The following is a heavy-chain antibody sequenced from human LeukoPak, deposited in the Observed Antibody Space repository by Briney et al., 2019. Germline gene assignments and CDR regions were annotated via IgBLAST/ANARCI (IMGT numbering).Heavy chain of an antibody. J-gene: IGHJ4*02. CDR3: ARTAVGTEMDYFDY. Sequence: GGSLRLSCAASGFTFSSYDMHWVRQAPGKGLEWVAFIRYNGSDKFYADSVKGRFTISRDNSIDTLYLQMNSLRAEDTAVYYCARTAVGTEMDYFDYWGQGTLVTVSS. CDR1: GFTFSSYD. V-gene: IGHV3-30*02. D-gene: IGHD4-23*01. CDR2: IRYNGSDK.